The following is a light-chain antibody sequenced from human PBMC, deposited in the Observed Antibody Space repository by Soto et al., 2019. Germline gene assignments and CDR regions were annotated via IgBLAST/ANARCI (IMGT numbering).Light chain of an antibody. Sequence: EIVLTQSPATLSLSPGERATLSCRASQSVSSYLAWYQQKPGQAPRLLLYDASNRATGIPARFRASGSGTDFTPTIRRLEPDDSAVYYWQQCGNWITFGPGTRLEIK. V-gene: IGKV3-11*01. CDR3: QQCGNWIT. CDR2: DAS. J-gene: IGKJ5*01. CDR1: QSVSSY.